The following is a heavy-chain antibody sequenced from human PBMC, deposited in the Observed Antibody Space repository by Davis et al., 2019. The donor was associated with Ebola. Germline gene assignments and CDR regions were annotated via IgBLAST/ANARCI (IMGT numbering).Heavy chain of an antibody. CDR3: AKAGTQPYCGGDCYPIYFDY. J-gene: IGHJ4*02. CDR1: GFTFSSYA. V-gene: IGHV3-23*01. D-gene: IGHD2-21*02. Sequence: GESLKISCAASGFTFSSYAMSWVRQAPGKGLEWVSAISGSGGSTYYADSVKGRFTISRDNSKNTLYLQMNSLRAEDTAVYYCAKAGTQPYCGGDCYPIYFDYWGQGTLVTVSS. CDR2: ISGSGGST.